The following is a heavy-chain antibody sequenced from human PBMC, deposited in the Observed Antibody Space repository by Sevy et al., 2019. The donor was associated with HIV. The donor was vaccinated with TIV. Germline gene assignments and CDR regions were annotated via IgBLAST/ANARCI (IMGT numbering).Heavy chain of an antibody. Sequence: GGCLRLSCAASGFTFSSYAMSWVRQAPGKGLEWVSAISGSGGSTYYADSVKGRFTISRDNSKNTLYLQMNSLSDEDTAVYYCAKALDVDIVATVYFDYWGQGTLVTVSS. V-gene: IGHV3-23*01. D-gene: IGHD5-12*01. CDR1: GFTFSSYA. CDR2: ISGSGGST. J-gene: IGHJ4*02. CDR3: AKALDVDIVATVYFDY.